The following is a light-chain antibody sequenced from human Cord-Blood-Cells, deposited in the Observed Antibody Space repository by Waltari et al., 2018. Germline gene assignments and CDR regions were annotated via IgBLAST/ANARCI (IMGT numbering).Light chain of an antibody. CDR3: QQSYSTPWT. V-gene: IGKV1-39*01. J-gene: IGKJ1*01. Sequence: DIQMNQSTYSLSACVGDRESITSRASQSISSYLNWYHQKPGKAPKLLIYAASSLQSGVPSRFSGSGSGTDFTLTISSLQTEDFATYYCQQSYSTPWTFGQGTKVEIK. CDR1: QSISSY. CDR2: AAS.